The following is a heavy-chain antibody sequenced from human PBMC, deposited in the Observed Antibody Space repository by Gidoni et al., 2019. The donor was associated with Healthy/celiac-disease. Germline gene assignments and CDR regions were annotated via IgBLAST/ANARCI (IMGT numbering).Heavy chain of an antibody. J-gene: IGHJ4*02. Sequence: QLQLQESGPGLVKPSATLSLTCTVSGGSISISSYYWGWIRQPPGKGLEWIGSIYYSGSTYYNPSLKSRVTISVDTSKNQFSLKLSSVTAADTAVYYCARHVGIAAAGSMFDYWGQGTLVTVSS. CDR1: GGSISISSYY. D-gene: IGHD6-13*01. CDR2: IYYSGST. V-gene: IGHV4-39*01. CDR3: ARHVGIAAAGSMFDY.